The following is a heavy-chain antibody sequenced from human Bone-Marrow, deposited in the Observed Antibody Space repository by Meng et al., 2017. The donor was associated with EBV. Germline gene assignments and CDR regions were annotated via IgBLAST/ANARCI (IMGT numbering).Heavy chain of an antibody. V-gene: IGHV4-34*01. CDR1: GGSFSCYY. D-gene: IGHD1-26*01. CDR3: ASNGSYSLFDY. Sequence: QGQHHRWGAGLLKPSATLSLTCPGYGGSFSCYYWSWIRQPPGKGLEWIGEINHSGSTNYNPSLKSRVTISVDTSKNQFSLKLSSVTAADTAVYYCASNGSYSLFDYWGQGTLVTVSS. CDR2: INHSGST. J-gene: IGHJ4*02.